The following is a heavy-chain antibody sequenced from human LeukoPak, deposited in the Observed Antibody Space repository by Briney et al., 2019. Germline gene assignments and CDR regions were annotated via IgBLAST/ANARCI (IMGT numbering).Heavy chain of an antibody. J-gene: IGHJ6*02. Sequence: GGSLRLSCAASGFTFSNYAMSWVRQAPGKGLEWVANIKQDGSEKYYVDSVKGRFTISRDNAKNSLYLQMNSLRAEDTAVYYCARESDIVVVPAAPTRHESSYGMDVWGQGTTVTVSS. V-gene: IGHV3-7*01. CDR3: ARESDIVVVPAAPTRHESSYGMDV. D-gene: IGHD2-2*01. CDR2: IKQDGSEK. CDR1: GFTFSNYA.